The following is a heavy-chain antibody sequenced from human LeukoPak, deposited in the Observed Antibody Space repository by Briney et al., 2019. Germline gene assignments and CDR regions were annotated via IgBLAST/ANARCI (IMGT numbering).Heavy chain of an antibody. Sequence: GGSLRLSCAASGFTFSDYYMSWIRQAPGKGLEWVSYISSSGSTIYYADSVKGRFTISRDNAKNSLYLQMNSLRAEDTAVYYCARDRGYIAAAGTTYYYYGMDVWGQGTTVTVSS. CDR3: ARDRGYIAAAGTTYYYYGMDV. CDR2: ISSSGSTI. D-gene: IGHD6-13*01. CDR1: GFTFSDYY. J-gene: IGHJ6*02. V-gene: IGHV3-11*01.